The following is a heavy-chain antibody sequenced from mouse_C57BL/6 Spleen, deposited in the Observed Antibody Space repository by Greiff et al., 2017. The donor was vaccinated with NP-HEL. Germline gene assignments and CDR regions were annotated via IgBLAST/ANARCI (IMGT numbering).Heavy chain of an antibody. Sequence: DVKLVESGGDLVKPGGSLKLSCAASGFTFSSYGMSWVRQTPDKRLEWVATISSGGSYTYYPDSVKGRFTISRDNAKNTLYLQMSSLKSEDTAMYYCARLSTAAMDYWGQGTSVTVSS. CDR1: GFTFSSYG. CDR2: ISSGGSYT. CDR3: ARLSTAAMDY. D-gene: IGHD2-1*01. J-gene: IGHJ4*01. V-gene: IGHV5-6*02.